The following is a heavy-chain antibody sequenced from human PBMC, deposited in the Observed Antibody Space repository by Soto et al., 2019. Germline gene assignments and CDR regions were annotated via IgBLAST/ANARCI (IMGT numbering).Heavy chain of an antibody. CDR2: ITSDGKSK. Sequence: GSLRLSCAASGFNFSNHWMHWVRQRPAEGLVWVSRITSDGKSKAYAESVKGRFAISRDNAKNTLYLQMNGLTAEDTAVYYCARESGDWPLNWFDPWGQGTLVTVSS. CDR3: ARESGDWPLNWFDP. CDR1: GFNFSNHW. V-gene: IGHV3-74*01. J-gene: IGHJ5*02. D-gene: IGHD2-21*02.